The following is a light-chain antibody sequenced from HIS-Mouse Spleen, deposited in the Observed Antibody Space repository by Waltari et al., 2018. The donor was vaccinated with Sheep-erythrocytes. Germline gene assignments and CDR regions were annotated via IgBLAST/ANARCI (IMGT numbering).Light chain of an antibody. CDR3: CSYAGSYNHV. Sequence: QSALTQPRSGSGSPGQSVPIPCTGTSSAVGGYNHSPWYQQHPGKAPKLMIYEVSTRPSGVPDRFSGSKSGNTASLTISGLQAEDEADYYCCSYAGSYNHVFATGTKVTVL. CDR2: EVS. V-gene: IGLV2-11*01. CDR1: SSAVGGYNH. J-gene: IGLJ1*01.